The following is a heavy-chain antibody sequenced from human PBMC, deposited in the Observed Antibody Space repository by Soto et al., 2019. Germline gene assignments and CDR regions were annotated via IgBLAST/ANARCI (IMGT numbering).Heavy chain of an antibody. D-gene: IGHD6-13*01. CDR2: ISYDGSNK. Sequence: VGSLRLSCAASGFNFNTYSMQWVRQAPGKGLEWVTVISYDGSNKFYADSVKGRFTVSRDNTKNTLYLQMNSLRLDDTAVYYCARDGGKGAPGTFDYCGQRTLVTVSS. V-gene: IGHV3-30-3*01. CDR1: GFNFNTYS. J-gene: IGHJ4*02. CDR3: ARDGGKGAPGTFDY.